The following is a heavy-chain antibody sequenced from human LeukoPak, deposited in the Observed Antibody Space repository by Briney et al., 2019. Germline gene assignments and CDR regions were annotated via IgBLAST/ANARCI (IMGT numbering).Heavy chain of an antibody. CDR1: GFTFSSYS. J-gene: IGHJ4*02. D-gene: IGHD5-18*01. Sequence: QPGGSPRLSCAASGFTFSSYSMNWVRQAPGKGLEWVSYISSSSSTIYYADSVKGRFTISRDNAKNSLYLQMNSLRAEDTAVYYCARGEWILTFDYWAREPWSPSPQ. V-gene: IGHV3-48*04. CDR3: ARGEWILTFDY. CDR2: ISSSSSTI.